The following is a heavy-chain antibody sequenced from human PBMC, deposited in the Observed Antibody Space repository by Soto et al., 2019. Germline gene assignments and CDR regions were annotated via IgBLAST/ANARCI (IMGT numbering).Heavy chain of an antibody. J-gene: IGHJ6*02. D-gene: IGHD2-2*01. CDR3: ARVAEDIVVVPAVAYYYYYGMDV. V-gene: IGHV5-51*01. CDR2: IYPGDSDT. CDR1: GYSFTSYW. Sequence: PGESLKISCKGSGYSFTSYWIGWVRQMPGKGLEWMGIIYPGDSDTRYSPSFQGQVTISADKSISTAYLQWSSLKASDTAMYYCARVAEDIVVVPAVAYYYYYGMDVWGQGTTVTVSS.